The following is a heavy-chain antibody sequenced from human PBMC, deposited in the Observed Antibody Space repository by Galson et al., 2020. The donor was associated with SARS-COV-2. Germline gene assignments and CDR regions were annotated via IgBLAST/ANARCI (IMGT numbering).Heavy chain of an antibody. CDR3: ASGPEGQWLDFYGMDV. D-gene: IGHD6-19*01. CDR1: GFIFSSYW. CDR2: INQDGSEK. V-gene: IGHV3-7*01. J-gene: IGHJ6*02. Sequence: GESLKISCAASGFIFSSYWMTWVRQAPGKGLEWVANINQDGSEKHYVDSVKGRFTISRDNAKKSLYLQMNSLGGEDTAVYYCASGPEGQWLDFYGMDVWGQGTTVTVAS.